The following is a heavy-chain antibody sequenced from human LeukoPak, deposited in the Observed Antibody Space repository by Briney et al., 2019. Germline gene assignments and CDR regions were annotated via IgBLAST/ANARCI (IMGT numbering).Heavy chain of an antibody. CDR3: ARAHSFRSCDS. Sequence: GASVKVSCKASGYTFTGYYMHWVRQAPGEGLEWMGWINPNSGATNYAQKFQGSVFMTRDTSINTAYMELSSLRSDDTAVYYCARAHSFRSCDSWGQGTLVTVSS. CDR1: GYTFTGYY. D-gene: IGHD3-3*02. V-gene: IGHV1-2*02. CDR2: INPNSGAT. J-gene: IGHJ4*02.